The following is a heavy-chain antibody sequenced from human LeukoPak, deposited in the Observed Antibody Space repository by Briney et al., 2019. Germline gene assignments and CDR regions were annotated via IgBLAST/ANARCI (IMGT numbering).Heavy chain of an antibody. CDR1: GGSISSGGYY. J-gene: IGHJ5*02. D-gene: IGHD3-22*01. Sequence: PSETLSLTCTVSGGSISSGGYYWRGTRQHPGKGLEGIGYTYYSGSTCYNPSLKSRVSISVDTSKNQFSLKLSSVTAADTAAYYCARDVDYYDSSGYGGNWFDPWGQGTLVTVSS. CDR3: ARDVDYYDSSGYGGNWFDP. CDR2: TYYSGST. V-gene: IGHV4-31*03.